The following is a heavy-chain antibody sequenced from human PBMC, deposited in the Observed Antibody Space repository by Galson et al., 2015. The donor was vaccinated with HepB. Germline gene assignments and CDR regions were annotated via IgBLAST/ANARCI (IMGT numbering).Heavy chain of an antibody. Sequence: SLRLSCAASGFTFSSYAMHWVRQAPGKGLEWVAVISYDGSNKYYADSVKGRFTISRDNSKNTLYLQMNSLRAEDTAVYYCARDRRRGAGATMSLDYWGQGTLVTVSS. CDR2: ISYDGSNK. CDR1: GFTFSSYA. D-gene: IGHD1-26*01. V-gene: IGHV3-30-3*01. CDR3: ARDRRRGAGATMSLDY. J-gene: IGHJ4*02.